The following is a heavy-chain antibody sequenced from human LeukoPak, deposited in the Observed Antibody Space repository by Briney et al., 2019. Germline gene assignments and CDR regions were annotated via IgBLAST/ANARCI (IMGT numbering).Heavy chain of an antibody. V-gene: IGHV4-34*01. CDR2: INHSGST. CDR1: GGSFSGYY. CDR3: ARSGGYSSRVFDY. J-gene: IGHJ4*02. Sequence: SETLSLTCAVYGGSFSGYYWSWIRQPPGKGLEWIGEINHSGSTNYNPSLKSRVTISVDTSKNQFSLKLSSVTAADTAVNYCARSGGYSSRVFDYWGQGTLVTVSS. D-gene: IGHD6-13*01.